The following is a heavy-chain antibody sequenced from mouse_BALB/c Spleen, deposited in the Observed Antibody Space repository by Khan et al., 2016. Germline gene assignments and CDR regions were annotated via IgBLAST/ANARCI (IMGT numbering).Heavy chain of an antibody. CDR2: ISSGSSNI. CDR3: ARAENYRHDGAMDY. Sequence: EVELVESGGGLVQPGGSRKLSCAASGFTFSRFGIHWVRQAPEKGLEWVAYISSGSSNIYYEDKVKGRFTISRDNPKNTLFLQMTSLRSEDTAMYYCARAENYRHDGAMDYWGQGTSVTVSS. CDR1: GFTFSRFG. J-gene: IGHJ4*01. V-gene: IGHV5-17*02. D-gene: IGHD2-14*01.